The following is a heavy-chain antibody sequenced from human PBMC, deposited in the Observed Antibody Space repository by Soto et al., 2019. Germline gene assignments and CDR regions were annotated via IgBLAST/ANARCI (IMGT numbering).Heavy chain of an antibody. D-gene: IGHD3-22*01. Sequence: GGSLRLSCSASGFTFSMYAMHWVRQAPGKGLEYVSSISTNGGSTDYADSVKGRFTISRDNSKNTVHLQMNSLRAEDTAVYYCAKEVRFNYDSRGVDAFDSWGQGTVVTVSS. CDR2: ISTNGGST. CDR3: AKEVRFNYDSRGVDAFDS. CDR1: GFTFSMYA. V-gene: IGHV3-64*04. J-gene: IGHJ3*02.